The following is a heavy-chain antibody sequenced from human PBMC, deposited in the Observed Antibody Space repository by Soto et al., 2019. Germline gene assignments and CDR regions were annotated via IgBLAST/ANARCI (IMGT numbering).Heavy chain of an antibody. J-gene: IGHJ3*02. V-gene: IGHV3-73*01. CDR2: IRSKANSYAT. Sequence: GGSVRLSCAASGVFFSGSAMHWVRLASGKGLEWVGRIRSKANSYATAYAASVKGRFTISRDDSKNTAYLQMSSLKTEDTAVYYCAKGGESVYPRLFFGHAFDIRGQGTMVTVSS. CDR3: AKGGESVYPRLFFGHAFDI. D-gene: IGHD3-16*01. CDR1: GVFFSGSA.